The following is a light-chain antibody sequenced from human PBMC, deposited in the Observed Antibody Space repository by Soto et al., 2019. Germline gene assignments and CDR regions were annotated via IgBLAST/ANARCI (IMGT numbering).Light chain of an antibody. CDR3: QQSYSTPLT. CDR1: QTIGRY. CDR2: AGS. Sequence: IQMTQSPSSLSASGGDRVTITCRASQTIGRYLNWYQQQPGKAPKLLIYAGSNLQSGVPSRFSGSGSGTDFTLTINSLLPEDFATYYCQQSYSTPLTFGGGTKVDIK. J-gene: IGKJ4*01. V-gene: IGKV1-39*01.